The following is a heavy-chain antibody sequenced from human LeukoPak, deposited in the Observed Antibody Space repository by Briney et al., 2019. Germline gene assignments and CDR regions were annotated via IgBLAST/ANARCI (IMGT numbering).Heavy chain of an antibody. J-gene: IGHJ3*02. CDR2: IYTSGST. Sequence: SETLSLTCTVPGGSISSYYWSWIRQPAGKGLEWIGRIYTSGSTNYNPSLKSRVTMSVDTSKNQFSLKLSSVTAADTAVYYCAREGSGYSYGYLSAFDIWGQGTMVTVSS. CDR3: AREGSGYSYGYLSAFDI. D-gene: IGHD5-18*01. V-gene: IGHV4-4*07. CDR1: GGSISSYY.